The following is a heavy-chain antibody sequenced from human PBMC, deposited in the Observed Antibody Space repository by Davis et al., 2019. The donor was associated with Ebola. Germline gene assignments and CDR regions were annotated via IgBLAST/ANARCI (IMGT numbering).Heavy chain of an antibody. CDR2: IKQDGSEK. CDR3: ARWHYGDYVSFVY. V-gene: IGHV3-7*03. Sequence: PGGSLRLSCAASGFTFSSYWMSWVRQAPGKGLEWVANIKQDGSEKYYVDSVKGRFTISRDNAKNSLYLQMNSLRAEDTAVYYCARWHYGDYVSFVYWGQGTLVTVSS. J-gene: IGHJ4*02. CDR1: GFTFSSYW. D-gene: IGHD4-17*01.